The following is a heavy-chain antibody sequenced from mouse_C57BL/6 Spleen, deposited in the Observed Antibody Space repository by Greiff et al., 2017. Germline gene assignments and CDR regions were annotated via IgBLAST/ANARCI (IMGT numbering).Heavy chain of an antibody. CDR3: APVITTVVATDWYFDV. V-gene: IGHV1-74*01. CDR2: IHPSDSDT. CDR1: GYTFTSYW. Sequence: QVQLQQPGAELVKPGASVKVSCKASGYTFTSYWMPWVKQRPGQGLEWIGRIHPSDSDTNYNQKFKGKATLTVDKSSSTAYMQLSSLTSEDSAVYYCAPVITTVVATDWYFDVWGTGTTVTVSS. J-gene: IGHJ1*03. D-gene: IGHD1-1*01.